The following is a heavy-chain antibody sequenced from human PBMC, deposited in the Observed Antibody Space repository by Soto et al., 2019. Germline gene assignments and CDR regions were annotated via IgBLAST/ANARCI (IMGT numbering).Heavy chain of an antibody. V-gene: IGHV3-7*01. Sequence: VVSLRLSCAASGCTFSSYWMSWVRQAPGKGLEWVANIKQDGREKYYVDSVKGRFTISRDNAKNSLYLQMNSLRAEDTAVYYCARSNQWGQGTLVTVSS. CDR2: IKQDGREK. D-gene: IGHD2-2*01. CDR3: ARSNQ. CDR1: GCTFSSYW. J-gene: IGHJ1*01.